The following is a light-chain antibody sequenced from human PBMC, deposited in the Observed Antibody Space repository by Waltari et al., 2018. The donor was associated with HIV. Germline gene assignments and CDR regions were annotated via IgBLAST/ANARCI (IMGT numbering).Light chain of an antibody. Sequence: QSALTQPPSASGSPGQSVTISCTGTRSDIGTYNFVSWYQQHPGKAPKLIIYEVFRRPSGVPDRFSGSKSGNTASLTVSGLQAEDEADYYCSSYGGRDNLIFGGGTKVTVL. CDR1: RSDIGTYNF. J-gene: IGLJ2*01. CDR2: EVF. V-gene: IGLV2-8*01. CDR3: SSYGGRDNLI.